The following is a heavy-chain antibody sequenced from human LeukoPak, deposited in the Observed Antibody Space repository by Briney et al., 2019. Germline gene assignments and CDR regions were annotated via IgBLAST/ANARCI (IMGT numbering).Heavy chain of an antibody. D-gene: IGHD4-17*01. Sequence: KASETLSLTCAVYGGSFSGYYWSWIRQPPGKGLEWIGEINHSGSTNYNPSLKSRVTISVDTSKNQFSLKLSSVTAADTAVYYCARGRSGTTVTLYYYYYYYMDVWGKGTTVTVSS. CDR1: GGSFSGYY. J-gene: IGHJ6*03. CDR2: INHSGST. CDR3: ARGRSGTTVTLYYYYYYYMDV. V-gene: IGHV4-34*01.